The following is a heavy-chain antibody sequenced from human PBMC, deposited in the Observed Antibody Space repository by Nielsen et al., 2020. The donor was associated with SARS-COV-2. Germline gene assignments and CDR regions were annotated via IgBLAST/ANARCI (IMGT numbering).Heavy chain of an antibody. V-gene: IGHV3-30*18. D-gene: IGHD3-3*01. CDR3: AKRNSIFGVVTLSNWFDP. J-gene: IGHJ5*02. CDR2: ISYDGSNK. CDR1: GFTFSSYG. Sequence: GGSLRLSCAASGFTFSSYGMHWVRQAPGKGLEWVAVISYDGSNKYYADSAKGRFTISRDNSKNTLYLQMNSLRAEDTAVYYCAKRNSIFGVVTLSNWFDPWGQGTLVTVSS.